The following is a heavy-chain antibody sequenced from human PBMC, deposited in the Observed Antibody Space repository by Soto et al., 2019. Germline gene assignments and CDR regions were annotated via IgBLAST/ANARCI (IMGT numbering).Heavy chain of an antibody. J-gene: IGHJ4*02. CDR2: ISYDGSNK. D-gene: IGHD6-19*01. Sequence: GESLKISCAASGFTFSSYAMHWVRQAPGKGLEWVAVISYDGSNKYYADSVKGRFTISRDNSENTLYLQMNSLRAEDTAVYYCARDRNGQWLVLGYWGQGTLVTVSS. V-gene: IGHV3-30-3*01. CDR3: ARDRNGQWLVLGY. CDR1: GFTFSSYA.